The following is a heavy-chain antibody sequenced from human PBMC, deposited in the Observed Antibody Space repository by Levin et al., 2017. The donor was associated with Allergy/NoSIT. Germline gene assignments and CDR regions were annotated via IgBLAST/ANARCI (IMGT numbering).Heavy chain of an antibody. V-gene: IGHV4-39*01. CDR1: GGSISSSSYY. CDR2: IYYSGSS. Sequence: PSETLSLTCTVSGGSISSSSYYWGWIRQPPGKGREWIGSIYYSGSSYYNPSLKSRVTISVDTTKNQFSLKRSSVTAADTAVYYCARLRGYFGAGSYFEFDYWGQGTLVTVSS. CDR3: ARLRGYFGAGSYFEFDY. J-gene: IGHJ4*02. D-gene: IGHD3-10*01.